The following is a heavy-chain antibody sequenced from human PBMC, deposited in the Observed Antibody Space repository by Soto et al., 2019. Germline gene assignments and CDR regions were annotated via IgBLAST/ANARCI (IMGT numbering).Heavy chain of an antibody. CDR1: GGTLSRHS. CDR3: ARDSNNNWWGLWT. J-gene: IGHJ5*02. D-gene: IGHD1-1*01. CDR2: INTANGDT. Sequence: ASVKVSCKASGGTLSRHSITCARQAPGQRPVWMGCINTANGDTKYSQNFQGRLTFGRDTSTTSAYMELNSLRSEDTAVYYCARDSNNNWWGLWTWGQGTLVTVSS. V-gene: IGHV1-3*04.